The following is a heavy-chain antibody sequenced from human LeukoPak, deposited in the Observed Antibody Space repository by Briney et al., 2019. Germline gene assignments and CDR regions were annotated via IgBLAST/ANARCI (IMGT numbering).Heavy chain of an antibody. V-gene: IGHV1-69*04. Sequence: WASVKLSCKASGDTFSSSGISWLRQAPRQGLERIGMIIPLLGIINYAQKFQGRVTITVDKSLGTFFMDMSSLRSEDTAVYYCAEDSTLAAADVYFQNWGQGTLVTVSS. CDR2: IIPLLGII. CDR3: AEDSTLAAADVYFQN. J-gene: IGHJ1*01. D-gene: IGHD6-13*01. CDR1: GDTFSSSG.